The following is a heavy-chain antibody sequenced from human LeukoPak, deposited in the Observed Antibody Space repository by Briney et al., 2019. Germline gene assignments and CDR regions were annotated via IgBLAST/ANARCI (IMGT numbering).Heavy chain of an antibody. V-gene: IGHV4-4*09. CDR2: IYTSGST. J-gene: IGHJ5*02. D-gene: IGHD2/OR15-2a*01. CDR3: ARHLSYWFDP. Sequence: WETLSLTCTVSGGSISSYYWSWIRQPPGKGLEWIGYIYTSGSTNYNPSLKSRVTISVDTSKNQFSLKLSSVTAADTAVYYCARHLSYWFDPRGQGTLVTVSS. CDR1: GGSISSYY.